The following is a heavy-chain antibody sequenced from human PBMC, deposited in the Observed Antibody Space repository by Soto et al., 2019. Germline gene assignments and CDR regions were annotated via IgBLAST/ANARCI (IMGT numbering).Heavy chain of an antibody. Sequence: GGSLRLSCAASGFTFSSYWMSWVRQAPGKGLEWVANIKQDGSEKYYVDSVKGRFAISRDNAKNSLYLQMNSLGAEDTAVYYGARGGHYYDSSGYLPSYYYYGMDVWGQGTTVTVSS. D-gene: IGHD3-22*01. CDR3: ARGGHYYDSSGYLPSYYYYGMDV. CDR2: IKQDGSEK. CDR1: GFTFSSYW. V-gene: IGHV3-7*01. J-gene: IGHJ6*02.